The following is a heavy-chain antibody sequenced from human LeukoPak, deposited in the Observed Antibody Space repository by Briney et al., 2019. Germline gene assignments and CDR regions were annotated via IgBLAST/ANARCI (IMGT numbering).Heavy chain of an antibody. CDR2: IYHSGST. J-gene: IGHJ4*02. CDR3: ARGSDYYGSGSYAPFDY. D-gene: IGHD3-10*01. Sequence: SETLSLTCTVSGYSISSGYYWGWIRQPPGKGLEWIGSIYHSGSTYYNPSLKSRVTISVDTSKNQFSLKLSSVTAADTAVYYCARGSDYYGSGSYAPFDYWGQGTLVTVSS. CDR1: GYSISSGYY. V-gene: IGHV4-38-2*02.